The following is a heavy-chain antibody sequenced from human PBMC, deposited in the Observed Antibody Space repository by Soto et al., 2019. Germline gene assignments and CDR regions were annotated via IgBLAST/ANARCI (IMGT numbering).Heavy chain of an antibody. Sequence: GGSLRLSCAASGFTFSGSAMHWVRQASGKGLEWVGRIRSKGNSYATAYAASVKGRFTISRDDSKNTAYLQMNSLKTEDTAVYYRTRLLSDAFDIWGQGTMVTVSS. CDR1: GFTFSGSA. V-gene: IGHV3-73*01. CDR2: IRSKGNSYAT. J-gene: IGHJ3*02. CDR3: TRLLSDAFDI.